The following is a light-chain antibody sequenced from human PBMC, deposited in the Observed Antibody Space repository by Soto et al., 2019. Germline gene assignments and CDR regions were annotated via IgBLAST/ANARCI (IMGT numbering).Light chain of an antibody. CDR3: QQANSFPLT. J-gene: IGKJ4*01. CDR2: AAS. V-gene: IGKV1-39*01. Sequence: DIQMTQSPSSLSASVGDRVTITCRASQSVSSYLNWYQHKPGKAPKLLIYAASGLQRGVPSRFSGSGFGTDFTLTISSLQPEDFATYYCQQANSFPLTFGGGTKVDIK. CDR1: QSVSSY.